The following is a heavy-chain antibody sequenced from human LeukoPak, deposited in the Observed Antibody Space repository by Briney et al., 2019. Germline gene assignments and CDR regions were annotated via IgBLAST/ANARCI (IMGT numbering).Heavy chain of an antibody. CDR2: INHSGST. CDR3: AAEIHYDSSGYYSNWFDP. J-gene: IGHJ5*02. CDR1: GGSFSGYY. V-gene: IGHV4-34*01. Sequence: SETLSLTCAVYGGSFSGYYWSWIRQPPGKGLEWIGEINHSGSTNYNPSLKSRVTISVDTSKNQFSLKLSSVTAADTAVYYCAAEIHYDSSGYYSNWFDPWGQGTLVTVSS. D-gene: IGHD3-22*01.